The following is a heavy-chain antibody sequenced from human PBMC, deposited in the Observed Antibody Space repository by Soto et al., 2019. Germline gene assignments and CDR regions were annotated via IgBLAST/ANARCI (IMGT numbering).Heavy chain of an antibody. V-gene: IGHV3-23*01. CDR1: GFTFSSYA. CDR2: ISGSGGST. CDR3: AKVYYYDSSGYYDY. D-gene: IGHD3-22*01. Sequence: GSLRLSCAASGFTFSSYAMSWVRQAPGKGLEWVSAISGSGGSTYYADSVKGRFTISRDNSKNTLYLQMNSLRAEDTAVYYCAKVYYYDSSGYYDYWGQGTLVTVSS. J-gene: IGHJ4*02.